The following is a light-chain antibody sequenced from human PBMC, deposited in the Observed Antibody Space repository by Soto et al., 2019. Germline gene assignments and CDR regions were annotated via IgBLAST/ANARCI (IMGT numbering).Light chain of an antibody. Sequence: EIGLTQSPATLSLSPGDRATLSCRASQSVSRYLAWYQQKPGQAPRLLIHDTSTRATGVPDTFSGSGSGTEFTLTISSLDSEDSAMYYCQQRFSWPPTFGGGTHVEIK. V-gene: IGKV3-11*01. CDR1: QSVSRY. J-gene: IGKJ4*01. CDR3: QQRFSWPPT. CDR2: DTS.